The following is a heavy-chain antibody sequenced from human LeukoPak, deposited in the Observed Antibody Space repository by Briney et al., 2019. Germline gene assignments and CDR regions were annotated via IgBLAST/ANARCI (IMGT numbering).Heavy chain of an antibody. D-gene: IGHD3-10*01. CDR1: GFTLDDYA. CDR2: ISWNSVNI. J-gene: IGHJ4*01. CDR3: ARDSRYYYGSGSYSY. V-gene: IGHV3-9*01. Sequence: GGSLRLSCAASGFTLDDYAMHWVRQAPGKGLEWVSGISWNSVNIGYADSVKGRFTISRDNAKNSLYLQMNSLRAEDTALYYCARDSRYYYGSGSYSYWGQGTLVTVSS.